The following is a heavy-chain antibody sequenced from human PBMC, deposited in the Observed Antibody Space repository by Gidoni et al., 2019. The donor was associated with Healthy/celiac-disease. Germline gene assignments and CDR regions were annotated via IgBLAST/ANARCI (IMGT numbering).Heavy chain of an antibody. CDR2: IHHSGRT. D-gene: IGHD1-7*01. Sequence: QLQLQQWGAALFKPSETLSPTCAVYGASFSGYYWSWISQPPGKGLEWIGEIHHSGRTNDNPSLKSRVTISVDTSKNQFSLKLRSVTAADTAVYYCARNYDWGQGTLVTVSS. CDR1: GASFSGYY. V-gene: IGHV4-34*01. CDR3: ARNYD. J-gene: IGHJ4*02.